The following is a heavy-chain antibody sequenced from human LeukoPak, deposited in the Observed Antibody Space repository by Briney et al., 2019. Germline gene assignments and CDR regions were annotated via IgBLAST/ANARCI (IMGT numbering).Heavy chain of an antibody. J-gene: IGHJ4*02. V-gene: IGHV3-23*01. D-gene: IGHD2-2*01. Sequence: GGSLRLSCAASGFTFSSYAMSWVRQAPGKGLEWVSAISGSGGSTYYADSVKGRFTISRDNSKNTLYLQMDSLRAEDTAVYYCAKDRGIVVVPAALFDYWGQGTLVTVSS. CDR3: AKDRGIVVVPAALFDY. CDR1: GFTFSSYA. CDR2: ISGSGGST.